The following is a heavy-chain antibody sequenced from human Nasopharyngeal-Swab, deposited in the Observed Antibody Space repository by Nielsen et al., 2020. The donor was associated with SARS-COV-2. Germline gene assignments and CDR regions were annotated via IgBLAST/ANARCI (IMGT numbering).Heavy chain of an antibody. CDR1: GGSFSGYY. CDR2: INHSGST. D-gene: IGHD3-3*01. J-gene: IGHJ4*02. CDR3: ARSTYYDFWSGYYGY. Sequence: SETLSLTCAVYGGSFSGYYWSWIRQPPGKGLEWIGEINHSGSTNYNPSLKSRVTISVDTSKNQFSLKLSSVTAADTAVYYCARSTYYDFWSGYYGYCGQGTLVTVSS. V-gene: IGHV4-34*01.